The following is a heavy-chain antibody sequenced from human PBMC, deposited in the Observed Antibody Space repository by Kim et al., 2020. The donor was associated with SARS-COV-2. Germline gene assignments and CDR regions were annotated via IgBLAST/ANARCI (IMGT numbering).Heavy chain of an antibody. Sequence: ASVKVSCKASGYTFSSYAMNWVRQAPGQGLEWMGWINTNTGNPKYAQGFTGRFVFSLDTSVTTAYLQISSLKAEDTAVYYCARGGRLGQYSNGWYIENWTFDYWGKGTLVTVSS. D-gene: IGHD6-19*01. CDR3: ARGGRLGQYSNGWYIENWTFDY. CDR1: GYTFSSYA. V-gene: IGHV7-4-1*02. CDR2: INTNTGNP. J-gene: IGHJ4*02.